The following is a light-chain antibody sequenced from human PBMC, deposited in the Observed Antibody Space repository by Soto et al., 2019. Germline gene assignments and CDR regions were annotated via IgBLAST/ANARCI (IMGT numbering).Light chain of an antibody. CDR3: QQRRNLPWT. Sequence: EIVLTQSPATLSLSPRERATISCGASQSLFSYLAWFQQKPGQAPRLLIYDASNRATGTPARFSGSGSGTDFTFTISSLEPEDFAVYYCQQRRNLPWTVGPGTKVDIK. J-gene: IGKJ3*01. CDR2: DAS. CDR1: QSLFSY. V-gene: IGKV3-11*01.